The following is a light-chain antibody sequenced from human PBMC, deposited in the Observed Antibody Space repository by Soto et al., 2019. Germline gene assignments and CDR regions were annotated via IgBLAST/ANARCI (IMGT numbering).Light chain of an antibody. Sequence: DIQMTQSPSTLSASVGDRVSITCRASQSISVWLAWFQQRSGKAPKLLISAASSLESGVPSRFSGSGSGTEFTLTISSLQADDFATYYYQQYHRYPITFGQGTRLEIK. CDR3: QQYHRYPIT. CDR2: AAS. J-gene: IGKJ5*01. V-gene: IGKV1-5*01. CDR1: QSISVW.